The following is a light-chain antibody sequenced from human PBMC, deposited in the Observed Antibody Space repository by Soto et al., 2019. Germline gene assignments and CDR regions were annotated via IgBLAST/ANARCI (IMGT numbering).Light chain of an antibody. CDR3: QHRRSPWT. CDR1: QSVSSY. J-gene: IGKJ1*01. CDR2: DAS. Sequence: EIVVTQSPATLSLSPGERATLSCRTSQSVSSYLAWYQQKLGQAPRLLIFDASNRAPGIPARFNGSGSGTDFTLTISSLEPEDFAVYYCQHRRSPWTLGQGTKVDIK. V-gene: IGKV3-11*01.